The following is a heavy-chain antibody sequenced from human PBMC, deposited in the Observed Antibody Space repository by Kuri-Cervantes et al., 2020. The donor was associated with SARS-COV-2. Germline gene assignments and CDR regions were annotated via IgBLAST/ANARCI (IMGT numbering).Heavy chain of an antibody. CDR3: VRDRSTHYFDY. CDR2: ISYDGSNK. CDR1: GFTFSSYD. Sequence: GESLKISCAACGFTFSSYDMHWVRQATGKGLEWVAVISYDGSNKYYADSVKGRFTISRDNSKNTLYLQMNSLRAEDTAVYYCVRDRSTHYFDYWGQGTLVTVSS. J-gene: IGHJ4*02. V-gene: IGHV3-30-3*01.